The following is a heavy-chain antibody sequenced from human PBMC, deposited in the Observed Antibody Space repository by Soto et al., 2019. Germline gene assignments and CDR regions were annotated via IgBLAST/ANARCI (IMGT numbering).Heavy chain of an antibody. CDR1: GFTFSTYG. CDR2: IWYDGSNK. CDR3: GRDGALGETAVVDS. D-gene: IGHD3-16*01. J-gene: IGHJ4*02. Sequence: QVQLVESGGGVVQPGKSLRLSCAASGFTFSTYGKHWVRQAPGKGLEWVAVIWYDGSNKYHGDSLKGRFTISRDNSKNTLYLQINNLRAEDTAVYYCGRDGALGETAVVDSWGQGTLVTVSS. V-gene: IGHV3-33*01.